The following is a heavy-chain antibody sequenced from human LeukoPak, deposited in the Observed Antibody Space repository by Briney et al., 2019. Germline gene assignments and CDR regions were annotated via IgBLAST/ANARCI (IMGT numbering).Heavy chain of an antibody. V-gene: IGHV4-59*01. CDR1: GGSISSYY. D-gene: IGHD1-14*01. CDR3: ARLPAEGAFDY. J-gene: IGHJ4*02. CDR2: IYYSGST. Sequence: SETLSLTCTVSGGSISSYYWSWIRQPPGKGLEWIGYIYYSGSTNYNPSLKSRVTISVDTSKNQFSLKLSSVTAADTAVYYCARLPAEGAFDYWGQGTLVTVSS.